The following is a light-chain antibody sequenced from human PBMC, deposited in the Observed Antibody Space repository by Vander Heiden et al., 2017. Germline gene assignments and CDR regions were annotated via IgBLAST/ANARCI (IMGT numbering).Light chain of an antibody. Sequence: DMQMTQLPSTLSASVGDSVTITCRASQRISSWLAWYQQKPGKAPKLLIHKASSLESGVPSRFSGSGSGTEFTLAINSLQPDDFATYYCLQYDSYSPWTFGQGTKVEIK. CDR3: LQYDSYSPWT. V-gene: IGKV1-5*03. J-gene: IGKJ1*01. CDR2: KAS. CDR1: QRISSW.